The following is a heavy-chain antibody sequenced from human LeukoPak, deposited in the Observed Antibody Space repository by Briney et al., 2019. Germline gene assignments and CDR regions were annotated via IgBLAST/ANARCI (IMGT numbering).Heavy chain of an antibody. CDR3: ARGAGRGVFGVVILYYMDV. Sequence: SETLSLTCTVSGGSISSSSYYWGWIRQPPGKGLEWIGSIYYSGSTYYNPSLKSRVTISVDTSKNQFSLKLSSVTAADTAVYYCARGAGRGVFGVVILYYMDVWGKGTTVTVSS. J-gene: IGHJ6*03. V-gene: IGHV4-39*07. CDR2: IYYSGST. CDR1: GGSISSSSYY. D-gene: IGHD3-3*01.